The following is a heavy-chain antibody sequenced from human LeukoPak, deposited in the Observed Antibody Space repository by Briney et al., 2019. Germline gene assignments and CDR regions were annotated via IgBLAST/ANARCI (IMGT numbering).Heavy chain of an antibody. Sequence: PSETLSLTCTVSGGSISSGSHYWGWIRQPPGKGLEWIGSMFHSGSTYHNPSLTSRVTISLGPSKNQFSLKLSSVTAADTAVYYCAREYCSTTTSCYLGKPATESYYDCWGQGTLVTVSS. J-gene: IGHJ4*02. D-gene: IGHD2-2*01. V-gene: IGHV4-39*07. CDR1: GGSISSGSHY. CDR3: AREYCSTTTSCYLGKPATESYYDC. CDR2: MFHSGST.